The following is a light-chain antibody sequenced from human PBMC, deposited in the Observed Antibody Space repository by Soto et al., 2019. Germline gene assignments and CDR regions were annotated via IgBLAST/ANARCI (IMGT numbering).Light chain of an antibody. V-gene: IGLV2-14*01. Sequence: QSALTQPASVSGSPGQSITISCTGTSSDVGANIFVSWHQQHPGKAPKLMIYAVSSRPSGVSYRFSGSKSGNTASLTISGLQAEDEADYYCGSYTINNSYVFGTGTKLTVL. CDR2: AVS. CDR1: SSDVGANIF. J-gene: IGLJ1*01. CDR3: GSYTINNSYV.